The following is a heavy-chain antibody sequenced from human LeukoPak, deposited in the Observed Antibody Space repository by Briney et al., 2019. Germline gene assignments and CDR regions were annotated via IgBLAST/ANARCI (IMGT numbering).Heavy chain of an antibody. CDR1: GLTFTDFA. Sequence: GGSLRLSCVASGLTFTDFAMNWVRQVPGKGPEWVSHTGGGGVDREYEESVKGRFTVSRDNSRNSLYLQMNSLRGEDTAIYYCVKDSIERNGVYDAFDVWGQGTKVTVAS. CDR3: VKDSIERNGVYDAFDV. D-gene: IGHD2-8*01. J-gene: IGHJ3*01. V-gene: IGHV3-23*01. CDR2: TGGGGVDR.